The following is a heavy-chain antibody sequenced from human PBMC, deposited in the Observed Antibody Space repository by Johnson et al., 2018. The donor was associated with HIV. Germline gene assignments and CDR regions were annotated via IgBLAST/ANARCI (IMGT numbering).Heavy chain of an antibody. D-gene: IGHD1-1*01. CDR3: ARDGESNQLPLGDAFDI. Sequence: VQLVESGGALVQPGGSLRLSCAASGFTVSNNYMSWVRQAPGKGLEWVSIIYSGGSTYYADSVKCPFTISRDNSKNTVYLQMNSMRAEDPGVYYCARDGESNQLPLGDAFDIWGQGTMVTVSS. J-gene: IGHJ3*02. V-gene: IGHV3-66*01. CDR1: GFTVSNNY. CDR2: IYSGGST.